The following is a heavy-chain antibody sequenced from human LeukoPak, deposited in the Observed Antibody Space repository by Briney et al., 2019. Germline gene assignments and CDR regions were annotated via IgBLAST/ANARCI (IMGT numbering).Heavy chain of an antibody. CDR3: ARHRWDIVALDY. Sequence: SETLSLTCAVYGGSFSGYYWSWIRQPPGKGLEWIGEINHSGSTNYNPSLKSRVTISVDTSKNQFSLKLSSVTAADTAVYYCARHRWDIVALDYWGQGTLVTVSS. J-gene: IGHJ4*02. V-gene: IGHV4-34*01. D-gene: IGHD5-12*01. CDR1: GGSFSGYY. CDR2: INHSGST.